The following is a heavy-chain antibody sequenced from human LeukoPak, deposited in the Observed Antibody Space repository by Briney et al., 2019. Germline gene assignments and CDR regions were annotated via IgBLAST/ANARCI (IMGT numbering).Heavy chain of an antibody. V-gene: IGHV3-23*01. CDR1: GFTFSNYA. J-gene: IGHJ5*02. D-gene: IGHD2-2*01. CDR3: AKLPREYCSSTSCPNWFDT. CDR2: LSASGGTT. Sequence: GGSLRLSCAASGFTFSNYAMNWVRQAPGKGLEWVSALSASGGTTYYADSVKGRFTTSRDNSKNTLYLQMNSLRAEDTAVYHCAKLPREYCSSTSCPNWFDTWGLGTLVTVSS.